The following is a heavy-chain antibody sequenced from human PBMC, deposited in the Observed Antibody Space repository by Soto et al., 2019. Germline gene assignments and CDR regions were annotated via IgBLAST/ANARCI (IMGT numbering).Heavy chain of an antibody. J-gene: IGHJ3*02. Sequence: GGSLRLSCAASGFTFSKYAMHWGRQAPGKGLEWVAVLSYDGSNKYYADSVKGRFTISRDNSKNTLYLQMNSLRAEDTAVYYCARGQWLGFDIWGQGTMVTVSS. CDR3: ARGQWLGFDI. CDR1: GFTFSKYA. D-gene: IGHD6-19*01. CDR2: LSYDGSNK. V-gene: IGHV3-30-3*01.